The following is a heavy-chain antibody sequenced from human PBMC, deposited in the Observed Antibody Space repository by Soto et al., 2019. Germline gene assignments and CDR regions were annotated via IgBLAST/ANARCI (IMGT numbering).Heavy chain of an antibody. CDR1: GFTFSSYG. CDR2: IWYDGSNK. V-gene: IGHV3-33*01. CDR3: ARTNVDTAMVTFDY. J-gene: IGHJ4*02. Sequence: QVQLVESGGGVVQPGRSLRLSCAASGFTFSSYGMHWVRQAPGKGLEWVAVIWYDGSNKYYADSVKGRVTISRDNSKNTLYLQMNSLRAEDTAVYYCARTNVDTAMVTFDYWGQGTLVTVSS. D-gene: IGHD5-18*01.